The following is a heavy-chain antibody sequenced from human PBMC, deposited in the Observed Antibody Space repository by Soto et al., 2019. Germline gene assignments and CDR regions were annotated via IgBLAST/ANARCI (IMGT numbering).Heavy chain of an antibody. Sequence: EVQLVESGGGLVQPGGSLRLSCTASGFTFSDSWMTWVRQAPGKGLEWVARIKPDESERKYADSVKGRFSISRDNAKNSMYLQMYSLRGEDTAVYYCVRGGSNYASWGQGTLVTVSS. CDR2: IKPDESER. D-gene: IGHD4-4*01. CDR3: VRGGSNYAS. J-gene: IGHJ5*02. V-gene: IGHV3-7*01. CDR1: GFTFSDSW.